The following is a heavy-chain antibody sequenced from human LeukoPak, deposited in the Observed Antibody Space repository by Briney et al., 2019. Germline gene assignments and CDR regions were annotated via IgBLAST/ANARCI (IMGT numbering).Heavy chain of an antibody. J-gene: IGHJ6*04. V-gene: IGHV4-34*01. CDR1: GGSFSGYY. D-gene: IGHD3-10*01. CDR3: ARGRRITMVRGVRGGLDA. CDR2: INHSGST. Sequence: SETLSLTCAVYGGSFSGYYWSWIRQPPGKGLEWIGEINHSGSTNYNPSLKSRVTISVDTSKNQFSLKLSSVTAADTAVYYCARGRRITMVRGVRGGLDAWGKGTTVTVSS.